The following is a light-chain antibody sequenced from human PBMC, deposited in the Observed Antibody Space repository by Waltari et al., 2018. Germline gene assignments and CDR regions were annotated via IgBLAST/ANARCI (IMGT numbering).Light chain of an antibody. V-gene: IGKV3-20*01. CDR3: QHYVRLPVT. CDR2: GAS. CDR1: QSIGRS. Sequence: EIMLTQSPGTLSLSQGERATLSCRTSQSIGRSLAWYQQKPGQAPMLLIYGASSRATDIPDRFSGSGSGTDFSLTINRLEPEDSALYYCQHYVRLPVTFGQGTKVEIK. J-gene: IGKJ1*01.